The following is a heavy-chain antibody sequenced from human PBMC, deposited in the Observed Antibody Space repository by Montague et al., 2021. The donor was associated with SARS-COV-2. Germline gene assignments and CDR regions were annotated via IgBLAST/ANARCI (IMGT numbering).Heavy chain of an antibody. V-gene: IGHV4-39*01. J-gene: IGHJ4*02. CDR2: IYYTENT. CDR1: GGSISNSIYY. D-gene: IGHD5-18*01. CDR3: ARPGSGYSYGSGAFDY. Sequence: SETLSLTCTVSGGSISNSIYYWDWIRQPPGKGLEWIGSIYYTENTYYNPSLKSRVTISIDTSKNQFSLKLSSVTAAGTAVYYCARPGSGYSYGSGAFDYWGQGTLVTVSS.